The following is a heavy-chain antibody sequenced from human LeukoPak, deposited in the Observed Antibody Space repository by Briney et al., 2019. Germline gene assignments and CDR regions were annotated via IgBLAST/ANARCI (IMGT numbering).Heavy chain of an antibody. CDR2: LSAYNGNT. Sequence: ASVKVSCKASGYTFTSYGISWVRQAPGQGLEWMGWLSAYNGNTNYAQKLQGRVTMTTDTSTSTAYMELRSLRSDDTAVYYCARDREDGSGSYYPYYFDYWGQGTLVTVSS. CDR1: GYTFTSYG. D-gene: IGHD3-10*01. J-gene: IGHJ4*02. CDR3: ARDREDGSGSYYPYYFDY. V-gene: IGHV1-18*01.